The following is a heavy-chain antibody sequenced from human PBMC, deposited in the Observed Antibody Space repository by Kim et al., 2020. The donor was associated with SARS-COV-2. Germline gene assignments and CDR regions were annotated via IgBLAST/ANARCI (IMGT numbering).Heavy chain of an antibody. CDR3: ARDVRIGYGGKKGYNWFDP. J-gene: IGHJ5*02. V-gene: IGHV3-21*01. D-gene: IGHD4-17*01. Sequence: GGSLRLSCAASGFTFSSYSMNWVRQAPGKGLEWVSSISSSSSYIYYADSVKGRFTISRDNAKNSLYLQMNSLRAEDTAVYYCARDVRIGYGGKKGYNWFDPWGQGTLVTVSS. CDR1: GFTFSSYS. CDR2: ISSSSSYI.